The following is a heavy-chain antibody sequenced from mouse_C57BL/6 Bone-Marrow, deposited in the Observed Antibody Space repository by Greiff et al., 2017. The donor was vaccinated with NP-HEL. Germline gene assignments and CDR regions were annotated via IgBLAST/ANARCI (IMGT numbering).Heavy chain of an antibody. D-gene: IGHD2-5*01. J-gene: IGHJ1*03. V-gene: IGHV5-4*01. CDR1: GFTFSSYA. CDR3: AREKDYSNYVGYWYFDV. CDR2: ISDGGSYS. Sequence: EVQRVASGGGLVKPGGSLKLSCAASGFTFSSYAMSWVRQTPEKRLDWVATISDGGSYSYYPDNVKGRFTISRDNAKNNLYLQMSHLKSEDTAMYYCAREKDYSNYVGYWYFDVWGTGTTVTVSS.